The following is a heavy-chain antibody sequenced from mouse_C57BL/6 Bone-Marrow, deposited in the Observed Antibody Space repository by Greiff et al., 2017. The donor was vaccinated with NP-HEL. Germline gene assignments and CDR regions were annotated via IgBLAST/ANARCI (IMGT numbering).Heavy chain of an antibody. CDR1: GYTFTSYW. CDR3: ASCTVVRYFDV. Sequence: QVQLQQPGAELVKPGASVKVSCKASGYTFTSYWMHWVKQRPGQGLEWIGRIHPSDSDTNYNQKFKGKATLTVAKSSSTAYMQLRSLTSEDSAVYYCASCTVVRYFDVWGTGTTVTVSS. CDR2: IHPSDSDT. J-gene: IGHJ1*03. V-gene: IGHV1-74*01. D-gene: IGHD1-1*01.